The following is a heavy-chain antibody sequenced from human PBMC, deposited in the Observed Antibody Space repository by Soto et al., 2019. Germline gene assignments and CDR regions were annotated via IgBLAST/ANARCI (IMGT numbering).Heavy chain of an antibody. CDR3: ARHTPAISISEH. D-gene: IGHD2-15*01. CDR1: GGYISSSSYY. V-gene: IGHV4-39*01. J-gene: IGHJ4*02. CDR2: IYYSGST. Sequence: PSETLSLTCTVSGGYISSSSYYWGCIRQPPGKGLEWIGSIYYSGSTYYNPSLKSRVTISVDTSKNQFSLKLSSVTAADTAVYYCARHTPAISISEHWGQGTLVTVSS.